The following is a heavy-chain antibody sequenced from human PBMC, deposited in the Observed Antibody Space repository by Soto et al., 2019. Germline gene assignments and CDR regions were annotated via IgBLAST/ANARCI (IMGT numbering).Heavy chain of an antibody. CDR1: GGSMNSASYY. J-gene: IGHJ5*02. Sequence: LSLTCTVSGGSMNSASYYWTWIRQHPGKGLEWIGYILYSGKTYYNPSLKSRVVISVDTSRSHFSLDLTSVTAADTAVYYCARSDTLSLWPAPNWLDPWGQGTLVTVSS. CDR3: ARSDTLSLWPAPNWLDP. CDR2: ILYSGKT. D-gene: IGHD3-10*01. V-gene: IGHV4-31*03.